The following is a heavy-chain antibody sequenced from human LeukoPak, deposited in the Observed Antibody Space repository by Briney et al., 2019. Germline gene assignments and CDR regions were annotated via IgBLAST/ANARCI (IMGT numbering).Heavy chain of an antibody. CDR1: GGSISSSSYY. J-gene: IGHJ5*02. CDR2: IYYSGST. V-gene: IGHV4-39*01. D-gene: IGHD2-2*01. Sequence: PSETLSLTCTVSGGSISSSSYYWGWIRRPPGKGLEWIGSIYYSGSTYYNPSLKSRVTISVDTSKNQFSLKLSSVTAADTAVYYCARPYCSSTSCYDFGWFDPWGQGTLVTVSS. CDR3: ARPYCSSTSCYDFGWFDP.